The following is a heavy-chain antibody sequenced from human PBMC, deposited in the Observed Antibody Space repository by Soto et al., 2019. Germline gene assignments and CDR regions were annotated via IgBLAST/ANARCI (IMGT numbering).Heavy chain of an antibody. Sequence: PSETLSLTCLFSGFSISSYSWTWGWIRQSPGKGLEWIGDIHYIGTPNYNPSLKSRLTMSIDTSKKQFSLNLSSVTAADTAVYYCARVTISVSTYYFDQWGQGTPVTVSS. J-gene: IGHJ4*02. V-gene: IGHV4-59*01. CDR2: IHYIGTP. CDR1: GFSISSYS. CDR3: ARVTISVSTYYFDQ.